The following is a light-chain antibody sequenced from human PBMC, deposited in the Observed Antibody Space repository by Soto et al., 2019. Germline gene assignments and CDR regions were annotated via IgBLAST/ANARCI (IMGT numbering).Light chain of an antibody. CDR1: QSVNSFY. V-gene: IGKV3-20*01. CDR3: QQYGRSPPWT. CDR2: GAS. Sequence: EIVLTQSPGTLSLSPGERATPSCRASQSVNSFYLAWFQQKPGQAPRLLIYGASTRATGIPDRFSGSGSGTDFTLTISRLEPEDFAVYYCQQYGRSPPWTFGQGTKVDIK. J-gene: IGKJ1*01.